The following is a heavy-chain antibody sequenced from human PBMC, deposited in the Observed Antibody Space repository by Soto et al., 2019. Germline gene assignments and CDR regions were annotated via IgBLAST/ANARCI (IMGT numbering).Heavy chain of an antibody. D-gene: IGHD6-6*01. CDR1: GFIFTNYG. CDR2: ILYDGSNK. J-gene: IGHJ1*01. Sequence: GGSLRLSCPASGFIFTNYGMHWVRQAPGKGLEWLAVILYDGSNKYYADSVKGRFTISRDNSKNTLYLQMNSLRAEDTAVYYCARDQYRRRGQQWGQGTLVTVSS. CDR3: ARDQYRRRGQQ. V-gene: IGHV3-30*03.